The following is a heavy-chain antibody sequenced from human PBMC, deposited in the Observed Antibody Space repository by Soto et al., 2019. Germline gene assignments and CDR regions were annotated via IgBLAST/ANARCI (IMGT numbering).Heavy chain of an antibody. CDR1: GYTFTSYY. Sequence: QVQLVQSGAEVKKPGASVKVSCKASGYTFTSYYMHWVRQAPGQGLEWMGIINPSGGSTSYAQKFQGRVTMTRDTSTSTVYMELSSLRSADTAVYYCARDRQRSVVTRLRMVLGYWGQGTLVTVSS. CDR2: INPSGGST. V-gene: IGHV1-46*01. J-gene: IGHJ4*02. CDR3: ARDRQRSVVTRLRMVLGY. D-gene: IGHD3-22*01.